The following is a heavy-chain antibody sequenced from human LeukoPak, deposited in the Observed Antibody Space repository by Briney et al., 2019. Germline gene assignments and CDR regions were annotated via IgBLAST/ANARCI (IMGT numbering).Heavy chain of an antibody. D-gene: IGHD1-1*01. CDR3: AKGRDNPYFFDY. V-gene: IGHV3-23*01. Sequence: GGSLRLSCAVSGFIFSNYAVGWVRQAPGKGLEWVSAIGGNTYYADSVKGRFTVSRDNSKNTLYLQMNSLRVEDTAVYYCAKGRDNPYFFDYWGQGTLVTVSS. CDR1: GFIFSNYA. CDR2: IGGNT. J-gene: IGHJ4*02.